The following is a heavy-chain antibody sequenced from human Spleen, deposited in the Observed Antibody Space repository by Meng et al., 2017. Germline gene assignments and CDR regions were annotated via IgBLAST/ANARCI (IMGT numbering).Heavy chain of an antibody. V-gene: IGHV4-61*10. CDR2: IYYSGST. Sequence: SETLSLTCTALGGSIVTENYYWSWIRQPAGKGLEWIGYIYYSGSTNYNPSLKSRVTISVDTSKNQFSLKLSSVTAADTAVYYCARDNYYDSSGYYYYYGMDVWGQGTTVTV. D-gene: IGHD3-22*01. CDR1: GGSIVTENYY. CDR3: ARDNYYDSSGYYYYYGMDV. J-gene: IGHJ6*02.